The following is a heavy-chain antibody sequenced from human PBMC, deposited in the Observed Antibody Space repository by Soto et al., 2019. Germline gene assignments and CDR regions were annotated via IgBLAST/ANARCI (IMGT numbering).Heavy chain of an antibody. J-gene: IGHJ6*02. Sequence: ETLSLTCTVSGGSISSSSYYWGWIRQPPGKGLEWIGSIYYSGSTYYNPSLKSQVTISVDTSKNQFSLKLSSVTAADTAVYYCXRRKXGATKNTYYYYRIDVWGQGTTVTVSS. D-gene: IGHD1-26*01. V-gene: IGHV4-39*01. CDR1: GGSISSSSYY. CDR2: IYYSGST. CDR3: XRRKXGATKNTYYYYRIDV.